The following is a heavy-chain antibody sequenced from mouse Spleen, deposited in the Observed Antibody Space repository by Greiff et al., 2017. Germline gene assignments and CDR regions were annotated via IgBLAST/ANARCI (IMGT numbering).Heavy chain of an antibody. J-gene: IGHJ3*01. CDR3: ASRTGTSAY. CDR1: GFTFSDYG. D-gene: IGHD4-1*01. CDR2: ISSGSSTI. V-gene: IGHV5-17*01. Sequence: EVMLVESGGGLVKPGGSLKLSCAASGFTFSDYGMHWVRQAPEKGLEWVAYISSGSSTIYYADTVKGRFTISRDNAKNTLFLQMTSLRSEDTAMYYCASRTGTSAYWGQGTLVTVSA.